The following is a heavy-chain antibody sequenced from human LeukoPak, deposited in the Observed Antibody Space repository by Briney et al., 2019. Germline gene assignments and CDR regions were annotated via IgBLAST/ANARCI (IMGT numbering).Heavy chain of an antibody. D-gene: IGHD3-10*01. Sequence: GESLKISRKASGYSFSNYWIGWVRQMPGKGLEWMGIAFPGDSDTRYSPSFQGQVTISADKSISTAYLQWSSLKASDTAIYYCAVPYGLGSYTFDYWGQGTLVTVSS. CDR2: AFPGDSDT. V-gene: IGHV5-51*01. CDR3: AVPYGLGSYTFDY. J-gene: IGHJ4*02. CDR1: GYSFSNYW.